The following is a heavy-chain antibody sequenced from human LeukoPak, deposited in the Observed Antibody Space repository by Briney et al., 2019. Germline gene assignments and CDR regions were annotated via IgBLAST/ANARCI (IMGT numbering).Heavy chain of an antibody. CDR1: GYSISSGYY. CDR3: AILPLYSGDYYRQPQTMDV. CDR2: VYHSGST. V-gene: IGHV4-38-2*02. J-gene: IGHJ6*03. D-gene: IGHD1-26*01. Sequence: SETLSLTCTVSGYSISSGYYWGWIRQPPGKGLEWIGSVYHSGSTYYNPSLKSRVTISVDTSKNQFSLRLSSVTAADTAVYYCAILPLYSGDYYRQPQTMDVWGKGTTVTISS.